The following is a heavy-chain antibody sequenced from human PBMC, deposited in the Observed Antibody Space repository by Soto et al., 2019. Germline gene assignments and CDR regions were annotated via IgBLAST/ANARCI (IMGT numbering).Heavy chain of an antibody. V-gene: IGHV3-23*01. D-gene: IGHD5-12*01. Sequence: EVQLLESGGGLVQPGGSLRLSCAASGFTFSSYVMSWVRQAPGKGLEWVAAVSTSGGSTFYAGSVKGRFAISRDNSKNTLYLQMNSLRAEDTAVYYCAKKAVYCGYDPFDYWGQGTLVTVSS. CDR1: GFTFSSYV. J-gene: IGHJ4*02. CDR2: VSTSGGST. CDR3: AKKAVYCGYDPFDY.